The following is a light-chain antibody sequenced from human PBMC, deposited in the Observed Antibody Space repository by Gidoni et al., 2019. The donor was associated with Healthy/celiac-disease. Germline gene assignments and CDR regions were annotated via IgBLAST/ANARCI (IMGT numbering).Light chain of an antibody. Sequence: QSVMTQPPSVSGAPGQGVTISFTGRRSNIVACYAVHWYQQLPGTAPKLLIYGNSNRPSGVPDRFSGSKSGTSASLAITGLQAEDEADYYCQSYDSSLSGWVFGGGTKLTVL. J-gene: IGLJ3*02. CDR1: RSNIVACYA. CDR2: GNS. V-gene: IGLV1-40*01. CDR3: QSYDSSLSGWV.